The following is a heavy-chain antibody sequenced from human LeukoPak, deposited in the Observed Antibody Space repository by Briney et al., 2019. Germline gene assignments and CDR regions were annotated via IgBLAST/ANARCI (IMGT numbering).Heavy chain of an antibody. CDR2: ISSSSSTI. CDR3: ARGSYYYDSSGYGGFDY. J-gene: IGHJ4*02. Sequence: QPGGSLRLSCAASGFTFSSYSMNWVRQAPGKGLEWVSYISSSSSTIYYADSVKGRFTISRDNSKNTLYLQMNSLRAEDTAVYYCARGSYYYDSSGYGGFDYWGQGTLVTVSS. V-gene: IGHV3-48*01. CDR1: GFTFSSYS. D-gene: IGHD3-22*01.